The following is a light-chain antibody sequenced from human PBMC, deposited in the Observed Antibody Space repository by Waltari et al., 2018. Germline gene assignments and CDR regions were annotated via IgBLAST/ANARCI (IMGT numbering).Light chain of an antibody. V-gene: IGKV3-20*01. CDR2: GAS. CDR3: QQYGTSPIT. J-gene: IGKJ5*01. Sequence: EITLTQSPGTLSLSPGARATLSCRASQTVSSSYFAWYQQKPGQAPSLLIYGASFRATGIPDRFSGSGSGTDFTLTINRLEAGDFAVYYCQQYGTSPITFGQGTRLDIK. CDR1: QTVSSSY.